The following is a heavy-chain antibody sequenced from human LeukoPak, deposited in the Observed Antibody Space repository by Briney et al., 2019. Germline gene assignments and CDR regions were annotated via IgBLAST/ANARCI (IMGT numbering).Heavy chain of an antibody. Sequence: PSETLSLTCAVYGGSFSGYYWSWIRQPPGKGLEWIGEINHSGSTNYNPSLKSRVTISVDTSKNQFSLKLSSVTAADTAVYYCARGVLVRGVIFDYWGQGTLVTVSS. CDR3: ARGVLVRGVIFDY. D-gene: IGHD3-10*01. J-gene: IGHJ4*02. V-gene: IGHV4-34*01. CDR2: INHSGST. CDR1: GGSFSGYY.